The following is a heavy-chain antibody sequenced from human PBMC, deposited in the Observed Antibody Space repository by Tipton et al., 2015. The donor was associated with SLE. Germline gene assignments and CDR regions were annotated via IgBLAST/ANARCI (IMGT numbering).Heavy chain of an antibody. V-gene: IGHV4-38-2*01. CDR3: ARCDTGFDY. D-gene: IGHD2-21*02. Sequence: LRLSCAASGFTFTSYAMSWVRQAPGKGLEWIGSIYYSGSTYYNPSLKSRVTISVDTSKNQFSLKLSSVTAADTAVYYCARCDTGFDYWGQGTLVTVSS. CDR2: IYYSGST. J-gene: IGHJ4*02. CDR1: GFTFTSYA.